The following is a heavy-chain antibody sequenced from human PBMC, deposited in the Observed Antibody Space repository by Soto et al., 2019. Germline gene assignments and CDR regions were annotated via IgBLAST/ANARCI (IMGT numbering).Heavy chain of an antibody. V-gene: IGHV4-34*01. D-gene: IGHD6-13*01. Sequence: QVQLQQWGAGLLKPSETLSLTCAVYGGSFSGYYWSWIRQPPGKGLEWIGEINHSGSTNYNSSLKSRVTISVDTSKNQFSLKLTSVPAADTAVYYCARPAIAAAVSAFDYWGQGTLVTVSS. CDR3: ARPAIAAAVSAFDY. CDR2: INHSGST. J-gene: IGHJ4*02. CDR1: GGSFSGYY.